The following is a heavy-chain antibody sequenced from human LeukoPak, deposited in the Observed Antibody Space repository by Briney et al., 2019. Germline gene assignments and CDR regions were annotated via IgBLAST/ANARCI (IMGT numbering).Heavy chain of an antibody. CDR1: GFTFSDYY. CDR2: ISSSGSTI. Sequence: PGGSLRLSCAASGFTFSDYYMSWIRQAPGKGLEWVSYISSSGSTIYYADSVKGRFTISRDNAKNSLYLQMNSLRAEDTAVYYCARVSVGYYYYYYGMDVWGQGTTVTVSS. CDR3: ARVSVGYYYYYYGMDV. D-gene: IGHD3-10*01. J-gene: IGHJ6*02. V-gene: IGHV3-11*01.